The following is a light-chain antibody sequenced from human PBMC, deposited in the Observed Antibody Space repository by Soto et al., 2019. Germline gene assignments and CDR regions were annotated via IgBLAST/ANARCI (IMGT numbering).Light chain of an antibody. CDR1: QSVSSY. V-gene: IGKV3-11*01. CDR2: DAS. CDR3: QQRSNWPLT. Sequence: ERVMPQSPATLSVSPGERATLSCRASQSVSSYLAWYQQKPGQAPRLLIYDASNRATGIPARFSGSGSGTDFTLTISSLEPEDFAVYYCQQRSNWPLTFGGGTKVDIK. J-gene: IGKJ4*01.